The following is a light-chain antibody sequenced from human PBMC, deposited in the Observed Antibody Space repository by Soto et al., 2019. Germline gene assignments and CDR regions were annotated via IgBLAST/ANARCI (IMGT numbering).Light chain of an antibody. Sequence: EIVMTQSPATLSVSPGERATLSCRASQSVSSNLAWYQQKPGQAPRLLIYGASTRAAGIPARFSGSGSGTEFTLTISRLQSEDFAVYYWQQYSNWPPITFGQGTRLEIK. CDR2: GAS. CDR1: QSVSSN. V-gene: IGKV3-15*01. J-gene: IGKJ5*01. CDR3: QQYSNWPPIT.